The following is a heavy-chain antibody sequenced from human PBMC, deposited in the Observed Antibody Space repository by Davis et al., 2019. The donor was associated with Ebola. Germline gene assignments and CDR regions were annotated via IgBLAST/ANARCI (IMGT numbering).Heavy chain of an antibody. D-gene: IGHD1-26*01. J-gene: IGHJ4*02. CDR3: ARHGAYSGSLDY. CDR2: INHSGST. V-gene: IGHV4-34*01. CDR1: GFTFSSYE. Sequence: ESLKISCAASGFTFSSYEMNWVRQPPGKGLEWIGEINHSGSTNYKPSLKSRVTISVDTSKNQFSLKLSSVTAADTAVYYCARHGAYSGSLDYWGQGTLVTVSS.